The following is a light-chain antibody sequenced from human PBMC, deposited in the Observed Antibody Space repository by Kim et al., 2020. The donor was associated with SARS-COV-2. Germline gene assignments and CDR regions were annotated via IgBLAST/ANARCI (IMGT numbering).Light chain of an antibody. V-gene: IGLV3-19*01. Sequence: SSELTQDPAVSVALGQTVRITCQGDSLRSYYATWYQQKPGQAPIVVIYGKNNRPSGIPDRFSGSSSGNTASLTITGTQAGDEADSYCNSRDSNDNVVFGGGTQLTVL. CDR1: SLRSYY. CDR2: GKN. J-gene: IGLJ2*01. CDR3: NSRDSNDNVV.